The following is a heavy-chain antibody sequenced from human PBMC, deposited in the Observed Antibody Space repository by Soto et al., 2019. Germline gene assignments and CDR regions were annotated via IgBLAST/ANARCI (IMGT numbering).Heavy chain of an antibody. CDR1: GYTFTNYG. CDR2: ISGYNGNT. CDR3: AREGQAPYYYYGMDV. Sequence: QVQVVQSGDEVKKPGASVKVSCKASGYTFTNYGFSWVRQAPGQGLEWMGWISGYNGNTKYAEKFQGRITMTTDTSTSTAHMELRSLRSDDTAVYYCAREGQAPYYYYGMDVW. V-gene: IGHV1-18*01. J-gene: IGHJ6*01.